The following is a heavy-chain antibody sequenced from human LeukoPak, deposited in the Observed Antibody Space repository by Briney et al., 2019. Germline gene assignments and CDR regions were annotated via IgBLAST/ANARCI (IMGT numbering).Heavy chain of an antibody. CDR3: ARSSYSSSSSV. D-gene: IGHD6-6*01. CDR2: INSDGSEG. V-gene: IGHV3-7*03. Sequence: GGSLRLSCAVSGFTFGGFWMNWSRQAPGKGLEWVASINSDGSEGYYADVVKGRFTISRDNAKNSLYLQINSLRAEDTAVYYCARSSYSSSSSVWGQGTMVTVSS. CDR1: GFTFGGFW. J-gene: IGHJ3*01.